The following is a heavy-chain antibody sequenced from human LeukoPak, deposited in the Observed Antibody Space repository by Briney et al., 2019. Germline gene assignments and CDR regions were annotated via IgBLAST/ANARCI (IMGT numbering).Heavy chain of an antibody. J-gene: IGHJ6*03. CDR1: GYTFTSYG. V-gene: IGHV1-18*01. D-gene: IGHD3-9*01. CDR2: ISAYNGNT. Sequence: ASVKVSCKASGYTFTSYGISWVRQAPGQGLEWMGWISAYNGNTNYAQKLQGRVTMTTDTSTSTAYMELRSLRSDDTAVYYCARDGDYDILTRRASIYYMDVWGKGTTVTVSS. CDR3: ARDGDYDILTRRASIYYMDV.